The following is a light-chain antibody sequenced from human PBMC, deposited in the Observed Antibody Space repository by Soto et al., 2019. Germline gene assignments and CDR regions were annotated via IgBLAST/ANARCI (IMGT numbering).Light chain of an antibody. CDR1: QSVSSK. CDR3: QYHKA. CDR2: DVS. V-gene: IGKV3D-15*01. J-gene: IGKJ1*01. Sequence: EIVMTHSPATLSVSPGEIATLSCRASQSVSSKLAWYQQKPGQSPRLLIYDVSNRATGIPARFSGSGSGTDFTLTISSLEPEEFAVYYCQYHKALGQGTKVDIK.